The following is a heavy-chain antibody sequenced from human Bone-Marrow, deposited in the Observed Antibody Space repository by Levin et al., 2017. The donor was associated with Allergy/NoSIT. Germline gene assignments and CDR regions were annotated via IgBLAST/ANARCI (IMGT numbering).Heavy chain of an antibody. J-gene: IGHJ4*02. V-gene: IGHV3-30*04. CDR3: ARERYISSGYYLYYFDY. CDR1: GFTFSSYA. Sequence: GGSLRLSCAASGFTFSSYAMHWVRQAPGKGLEWVAVISYDGSNKYYADSVKGRFTISRDNSKNTLYLQMNSLRAEDTAVYYCARERYISSGYYLYYFDYWGQGTLVTVSS. CDR2: ISYDGSNK. D-gene: IGHD3-22*01.